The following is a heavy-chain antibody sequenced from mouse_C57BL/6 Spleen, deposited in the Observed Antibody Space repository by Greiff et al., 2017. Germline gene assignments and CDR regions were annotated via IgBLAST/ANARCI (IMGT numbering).Heavy chain of an antibody. J-gene: IGHJ1*03. Sequence: EVQLQQSGPELVQPGASVSMSCKASGYTFTDYNMHWVKQSHGKSLEWIGYINPNNGGTSYNQKYKGKATLTVNKYYSTAYIELRSLTSEDTAVYYCAKGGCYFDVWGTGTTVTVSS. CDR2: INPNNGGT. V-gene: IGHV1-22*01. CDR1: GYTFTDYN. CDR3: AKGGCYFDV.